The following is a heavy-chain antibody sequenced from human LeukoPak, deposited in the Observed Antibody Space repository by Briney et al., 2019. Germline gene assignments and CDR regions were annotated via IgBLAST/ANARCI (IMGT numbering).Heavy chain of an antibody. CDR2: IDYSGST. Sequence: PSETLSLTCTVSGGTISSSSYYWGWIRQPPGKGLEWIGSIDYSGSTYYNPSLKSQITIAVNTSKNQFSLKLSSVTAADTAVYYCARLFGYNYDLFDYGGQGTVATVTS. J-gene: IGHJ4*02. V-gene: IGHV4-39*01. CDR1: GGTISSSSYY. D-gene: IGHD5-18*01. CDR3: ARLFGYNYDLFDY.